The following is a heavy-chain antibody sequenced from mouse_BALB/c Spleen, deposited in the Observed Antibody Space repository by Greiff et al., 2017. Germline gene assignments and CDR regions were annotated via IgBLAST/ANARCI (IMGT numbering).Heavy chain of an antibody. CDR3: ARDGSCYLYYFDY. J-gene: IGHJ2*01. V-gene: IGHV3-6*02. Sequence: VQLQQSGPGLVKPSQSLSLTCSVTGYSITSGYYWNWIRQFPGNKLEWMGYISYDGSNNYNPSLKNRISITRDTSKNQFFLKLNSVTTEDTATYYCARDGSCYLYYFDYWGQGTTLTVSS. CDR2: ISYDGSN. D-gene: IGHD3-1*01. CDR1: GYSITSGYY.